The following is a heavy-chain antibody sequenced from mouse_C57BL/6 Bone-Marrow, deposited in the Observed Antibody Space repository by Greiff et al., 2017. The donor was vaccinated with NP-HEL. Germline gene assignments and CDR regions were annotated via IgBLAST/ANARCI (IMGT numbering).Heavy chain of an antibody. CDR2: INPNNGGT. D-gene: IGHD3-2*02. Sequence: EVQLQQSGPELVKPGASVKIPCKASGYTFTDYNMDWVKQSHGKSLEWIGDINPNNGGTIYNQKFKGKATLTVDKSSSTAYMELRSLTSEDTAVYYCARLRQLRHGGYFDYWGQGTTLTVSS. J-gene: IGHJ2*01. CDR1: GYTFTDYN. V-gene: IGHV1-18*01. CDR3: ARLRQLRHGGYFDY.